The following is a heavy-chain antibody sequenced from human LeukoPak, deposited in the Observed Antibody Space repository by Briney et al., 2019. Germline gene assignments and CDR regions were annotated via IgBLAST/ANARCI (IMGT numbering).Heavy chain of an antibody. V-gene: IGHV3-11*01. CDR2: ISSSGSTI. D-gene: IGHD1-1*01. J-gene: IGHJ6*02. CDR1: GFTFSDYY. Sequence: GGSLRLSCAASGFTFSDYYMSWIRQAPGKGLEWVSYISSSGSTIYYADSVKGRFTISRDNAKNSLYLQMNSLRAEDTAVYYCARGDISGWNDVFGAMDDWGQGTTVTVSS. CDR3: ARGDISGWNDVFGAMDD.